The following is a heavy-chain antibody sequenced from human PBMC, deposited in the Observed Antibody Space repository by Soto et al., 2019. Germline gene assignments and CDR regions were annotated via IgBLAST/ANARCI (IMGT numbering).Heavy chain of an antibody. Sequence: GXSVKVSCKASGGPFISYAIIWVRQAPGQGLEWMGGIIPIFGTANYAQKFQGRVTITADKSTSTAYMELSSLRSEDTAVYYCARDSSGWLDYSGQGTLVTVSS. CDR2: IIPIFGTA. CDR1: GGPFISYA. V-gene: IGHV1-69*06. D-gene: IGHD6-19*01. CDR3: ARDSSGWLDY. J-gene: IGHJ4*02.